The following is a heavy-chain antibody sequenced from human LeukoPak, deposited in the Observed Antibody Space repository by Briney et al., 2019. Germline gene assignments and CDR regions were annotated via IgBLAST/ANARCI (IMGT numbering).Heavy chain of an antibody. J-gene: IGHJ6*04. CDR2: INGGGTTK. Sequence: GSLRLSCAASGFTFSSYSMNWVRQAPGKGLEWVSHINGGGTTKYYADSVRGRFTLSRDNAKNTLYLQMNSLRAEDTAVYYCTRGVFSDVWGTGTTVTVSS. CDR3: TRGVFSDV. CDR1: GFTFSSYS. V-gene: IGHV3-48*04.